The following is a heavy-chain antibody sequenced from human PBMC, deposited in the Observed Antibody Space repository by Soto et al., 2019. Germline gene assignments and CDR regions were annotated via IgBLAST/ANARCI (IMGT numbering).Heavy chain of an antibody. V-gene: IGHV4-59*01. CDR2: IYYSGST. J-gene: IGHJ3*02. CDR3: ARSGWYDAFDI. CDR1: DGSISSYY. Sequence: SETLSLTCTVSDGSISSYYWSWIRQPPGKGLEWIGYIYYSGSTNYNPSLKSRVTISVDTSKNQFSLKLSSVTAADTAVYYWARSGWYDAFDIWGQGTMVIVSS. D-gene: IGHD6-19*01.